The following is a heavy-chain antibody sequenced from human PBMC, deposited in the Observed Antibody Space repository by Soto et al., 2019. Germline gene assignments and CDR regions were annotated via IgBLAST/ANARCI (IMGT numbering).Heavy chain of an antibody. CDR1: GFTYSTYD. CDR3: AKVTLKYTGSYIDY. V-gene: IGHV3-23*01. CDR2: ISGTGGST. J-gene: IGHJ4*02. D-gene: IGHD1-26*01. Sequence: GGSXRLSCTASGFTYSTYDMSWVRQAPGKGLEWVSSISGTGGSTYYADSVRGRFIISRDNSKNTLYLQMNSLRAEDTAIYYCAKVTLKYTGSYIDYWGQGTLVTVSS.